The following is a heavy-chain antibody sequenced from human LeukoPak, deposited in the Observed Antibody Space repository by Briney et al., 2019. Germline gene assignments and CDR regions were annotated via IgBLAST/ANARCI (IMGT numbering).Heavy chain of an antibody. D-gene: IGHD4-23*01. Sequence: GGSLRLSCAASGFTFSRYDIHWVRQAPGKGLEWVAVIWSGGSNKDYTDSVKGRFTISRNNSKNMVYLQMNSLRAEDTAVYYCAKPLGPTPDHAFDIWGQGTMVTVSS. CDR2: IWSGGSNK. CDR3: AKPLGPTPDHAFDI. J-gene: IGHJ3*02. V-gene: IGHV3-30*02. CDR1: GFTFSRYD.